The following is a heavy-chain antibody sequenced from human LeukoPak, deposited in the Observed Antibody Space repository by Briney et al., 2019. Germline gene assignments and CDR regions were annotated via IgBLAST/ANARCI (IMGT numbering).Heavy chain of an antibody. D-gene: IGHD5-12*01. CDR2: INPNSGGT. Sequence: VASVKVSCKASGYTFTGYYMHWVRQAPGRGLEWMGWINPNSGGTNYAQKFQGRVTMTRDTSISTAYMELSRLRSDDTAVYYCARDSIGYSGYDYVRYFDYWGQGTLVTVSS. V-gene: IGHV1-2*02. CDR3: ARDSIGYSGYDYVRYFDY. J-gene: IGHJ4*02. CDR1: GYTFTGYY.